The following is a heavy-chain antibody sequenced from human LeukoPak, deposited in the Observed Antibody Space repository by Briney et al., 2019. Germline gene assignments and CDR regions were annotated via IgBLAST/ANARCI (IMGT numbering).Heavy chain of an antibody. CDR3: ARDKTAYASNFDY. Sequence: GGSLRLSCAASGFTFSSYWMSWVRQAPGKGLEWVANIQQDGGDKYYVDSVKGRFTISRDNAKNSLYLQMNSLRAEDTAVYYCARDKTAYASNFDYWDQGTLVTVSS. V-gene: IGHV3-7*01. CDR1: GFTFSSYW. D-gene: IGHD2-21*02. J-gene: IGHJ4*02. CDR2: IQQDGGDK.